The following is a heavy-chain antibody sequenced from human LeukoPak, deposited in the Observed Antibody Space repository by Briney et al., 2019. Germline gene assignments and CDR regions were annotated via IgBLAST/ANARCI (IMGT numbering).Heavy chain of an antibody. CDR2: TYYRSKWYR. J-gene: IGHJ4*02. V-gene: IGHV6-1*01. D-gene: IGHD1-26*01. Sequence: SQTLSLTCAISGDSVSSNSAAWNWIRQSPSRGLEWLGRTYYRSKWYRGYAVSVKSRITINPDTSKNQLSLQLNSVTPEDTAAYYCARGGSYPLDYWGQGTLVTVSS. CDR3: ARGGSYPLDY. CDR1: GDSVSSNSAA.